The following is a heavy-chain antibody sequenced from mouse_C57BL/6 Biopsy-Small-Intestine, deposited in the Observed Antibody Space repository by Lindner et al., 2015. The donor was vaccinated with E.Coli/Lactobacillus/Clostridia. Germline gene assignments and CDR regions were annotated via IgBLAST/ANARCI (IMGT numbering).Heavy chain of an antibody. J-gene: IGHJ2*01. CDR2: IYPGDGDT. D-gene: IGHD2-4*01. CDR1: GYAFSSSW. CDR3: ASEGLRRYFDY. V-gene: IGHV1-82*01. Sequence: VQLQESGPELVKPGASVKISCKASGYAFSSSWLNWVKQRPGKGLEWIGRIYPGDGDTNYNGRFKGKATLTADKSSSTAYMQLSSLTSEDSAVYFCASEGLRRYFDYWGQGTTLTVSS.